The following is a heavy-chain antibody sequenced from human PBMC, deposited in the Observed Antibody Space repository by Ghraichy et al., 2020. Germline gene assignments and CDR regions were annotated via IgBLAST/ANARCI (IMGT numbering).Heavy chain of an antibody. CDR3: ARGGHSSTSFDY. V-gene: IGHV3-33*01. D-gene: IGHD2-2*01. J-gene: IGHJ4*02. Sequence: LSLTCAASGFTFSSYGMHWVRQAPGKGLEWVAVIWYDGSNKYYADSVKGRFTISRDNSKNTLYLQLNSLRAEDTAVYYCARGGHSSTSFDYWGQGTLVTVSS. CDR1: GFTFSSYG. CDR2: IWYDGSNK.